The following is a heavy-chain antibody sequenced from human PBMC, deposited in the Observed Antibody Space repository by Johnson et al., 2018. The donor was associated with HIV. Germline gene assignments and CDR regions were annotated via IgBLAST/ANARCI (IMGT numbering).Heavy chain of an antibody. CDR2: ISYDGSNK. V-gene: IGHV3-30*04. J-gene: IGHJ3*02. CDR1: GFTFNSYA. Sequence: VQLVESGGGLVKPGESLRLSCAASGFTFNSYAMHWVRQAPGKGLEWVAVISYDGSNKYYADSVKGRFTISRDNSKNTLYLQMNSLRAEDTAVYHCARDRIVGADYDAFDIWGQGTMVTVSS. CDR3: ARDRIVGADYDAFDI. D-gene: IGHD1-26*01.